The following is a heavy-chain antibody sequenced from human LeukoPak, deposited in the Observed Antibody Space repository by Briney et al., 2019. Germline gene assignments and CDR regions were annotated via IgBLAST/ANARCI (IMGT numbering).Heavy chain of an antibody. J-gene: IGHJ6*03. CDR1: GFTFSSYG. CDR3: AKETASYYYGSGSWYYYYYMDV. Sequence: GGSLRLSCAASGFTFSSYGMHWVRQAPGKGLEWVAFIRYDGSNKYYADSVKGRFTISRDNSKNTLYLQMNSLRAEDTAVYYCAKETASYYYGSGSWYYYYYMDVWGKGTTVTISS. D-gene: IGHD3-10*01. V-gene: IGHV3-30*02. CDR2: IRYDGSNK.